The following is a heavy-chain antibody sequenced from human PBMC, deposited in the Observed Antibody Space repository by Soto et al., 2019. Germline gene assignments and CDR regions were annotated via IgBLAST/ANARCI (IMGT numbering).Heavy chain of an antibody. CDR3: AKEVDIAVVVGATERHNWFDP. CDR1: GYTFTGYY. J-gene: IGHJ5*02. D-gene: IGHD2-15*01. CDR2: INPNSGGT. Sequence: ASVKVSCKASGYTFTGYYMHWVRQAPGQGLEWMGWINPNSGGTNYAQKFQGRVTMTRDTSISTAYMELSRLRSDDTAVYYCAKEVDIAVVVGATERHNWFDPWGQGTLVTVSS. V-gene: IGHV1-2*02.